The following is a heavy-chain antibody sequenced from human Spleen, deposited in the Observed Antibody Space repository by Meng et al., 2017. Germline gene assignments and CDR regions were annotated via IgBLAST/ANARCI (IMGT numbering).Heavy chain of an antibody. CDR3: AREGLTGDFDY. J-gene: IGHJ4*02. D-gene: IGHD7-27*01. Sequence: QVQRVDVGGEVKKPGASVKVSCKASGYTFTGYYMHGVRQAPGQGLERMGRINPNSGGTNYAQKFQGRVTMTRDTSISTAYMELSRLRSDDTAVYYCAREGLTGDFDYWGQGTLVTVSS. CDR1: GYTFTGYY. V-gene: IGHV1-2*06. CDR2: INPNSGGT.